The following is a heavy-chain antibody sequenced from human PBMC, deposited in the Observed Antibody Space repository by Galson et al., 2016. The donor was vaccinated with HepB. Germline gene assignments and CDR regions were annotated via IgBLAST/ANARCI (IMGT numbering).Heavy chain of an antibody. V-gene: IGHV3-23*01. Sequence: SLRLSCAASGFPFSTYGMSCVRQAPGKGMEWVSGISGSGGSIKSADSVKGRFTLSRDNSKNTLYLQMNSLRADDTAVYYCAKKSLVAGTATYVFDNWGQGTLVTVSS. CDR1: GFPFSTYG. CDR2: ISGSGGSI. CDR3: AKKSLVAGTATYVFDN. D-gene: IGHD6-19*01. J-gene: IGHJ4*02.